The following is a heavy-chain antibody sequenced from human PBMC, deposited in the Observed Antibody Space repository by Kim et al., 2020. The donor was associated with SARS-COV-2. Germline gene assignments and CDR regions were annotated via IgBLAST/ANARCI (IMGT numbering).Heavy chain of an antibody. D-gene: IGHD1-7*01. J-gene: IGHJ6*02. CDR3: ALELPYYGMDV. V-gene: IGHV1-18*01. Sequence: NTTYAPKLQGRGTMTTDTSTSTAYMELRSLRSDDTAVYYCALELPYYGMDVWGQGTTVTVSS. CDR2: NT.